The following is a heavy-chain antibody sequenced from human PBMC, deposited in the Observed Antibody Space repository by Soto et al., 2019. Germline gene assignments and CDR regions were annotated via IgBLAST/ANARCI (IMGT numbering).Heavy chain of an antibody. Sequence: SETLSLTCTVSGVSISSYYWIWIRQPPGKGLEWIGYIYYSGSTNYNPSLKSRVTISVDTSKNQFSLKLSSVTAADTAVYYCARDRQDYIWGSYRIFDYWGQGTLVTVSS. D-gene: IGHD3-16*02. CDR3: ARDRQDYIWGSYRIFDY. V-gene: IGHV4-59*01. CDR2: IYYSGST. J-gene: IGHJ4*02. CDR1: GVSISSYY.